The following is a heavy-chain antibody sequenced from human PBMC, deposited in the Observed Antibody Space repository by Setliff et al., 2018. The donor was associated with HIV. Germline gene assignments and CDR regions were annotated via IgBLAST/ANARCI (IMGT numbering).Heavy chain of an antibody. CDR3: ARVFPPIRGAPFGTPPGAFDI. Sequence: KASETLSLTCSVFGDSMSPYYWSWIRQSASKGLEWIGRIYPSGGTIYNPSLRSRVTLSVDTSQNQFSLRLTSVTAADTAISYCARVFPPIRGAPFGTPPGAFDIWGQGTMVTVSS. J-gene: IGHJ3*02. CDR2: IYPSGGT. V-gene: IGHV4-4*07. D-gene: IGHD2-15*01. CDR1: GDSMSPYY.